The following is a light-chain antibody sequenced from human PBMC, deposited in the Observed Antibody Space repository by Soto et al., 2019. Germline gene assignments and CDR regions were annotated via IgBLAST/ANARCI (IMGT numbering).Light chain of an antibody. J-gene: IGKJ2*01. CDR1: QSIRRW. V-gene: IGKV1-5*03. CDR2: KAS. Sequence: DIQMTQSPSTLSASVGDRITITCRASQSIRRWLAWYQQKPGKAPKLLISKASSLESAVPSRFSGSGSETDFTLTISSLQPDDFATYYCQQYKSYPYTFGQGTKLEIK. CDR3: QQYKSYPYT.